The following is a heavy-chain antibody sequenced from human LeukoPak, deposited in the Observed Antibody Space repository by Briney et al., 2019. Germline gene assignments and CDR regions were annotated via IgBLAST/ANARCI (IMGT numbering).Heavy chain of an antibody. V-gene: IGHV1-18*01. CDR1: GYSLINNG. J-gene: IGHJ4*02. CDR2: ISPYNGNT. D-gene: IGHD3-16*01. Sequence: GASVKVSCKASGYSLINNGINWVRQAPGQGLEWMGWISPYNGNTNFAQNLHGRVTMTTDTSTSTAYPELRSLTFDDTAVYYCARGETRNDYWGQGTLVTVSS. CDR3: ARGETRNDY.